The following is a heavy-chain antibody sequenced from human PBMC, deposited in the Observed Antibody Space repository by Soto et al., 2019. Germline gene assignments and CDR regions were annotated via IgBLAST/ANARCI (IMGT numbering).Heavy chain of an antibody. CDR3: AKHIWGIVVVPAAMGPYLPGMDV. CDR2: ISSSGSTI. CDR1: GFTFSSYE. D-gene: IGHD2-2*01. Sequence: PGWSLRLSCAASGFTFSSYEMNWVRQAPGKXLEWVSYISSSGSTIYYADSVKGRFTISRDNAKNSLYLQMNSLRAEDTAVYYCAKHIWGIVVVPAAMGPYLPGMDVWGQGPTVTVSS. V-gene: IGHV3-48*03. J-gene: IGHJ6*02.